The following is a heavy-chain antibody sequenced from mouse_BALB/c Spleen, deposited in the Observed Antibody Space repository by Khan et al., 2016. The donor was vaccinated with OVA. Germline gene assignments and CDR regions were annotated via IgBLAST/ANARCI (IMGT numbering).Heavy chain of an antibody. V-gene: IGHV1-20*02. J-gene: IGHJ2*01. CDR1: GYSFTGYF. CDR3: TRIYRSDFDY. CDR2: INPHIGET. Sequence: VQLQQSGPELVKPGASVKISCKASGYSFTGYFMNWVMQSHGKSLEWIGRINPHIGETFYNQKFKGKATLTVDESSSTASMELRSLASEDSAVYYCTRIYRSDFDYWGQGTTLTVSS. D-gene: IGHD1-1*01.